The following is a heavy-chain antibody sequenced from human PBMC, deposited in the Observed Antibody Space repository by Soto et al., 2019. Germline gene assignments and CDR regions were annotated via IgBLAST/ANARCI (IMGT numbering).Heavy chain of an antibody. J-gene: IGHJ5*02. CDR2: IYHSGST. CDR3: AGRSSLASVQVYFGEISNYNWFDP. V-gene: IGHV4-39*01. CDR1: NGSISSAIYY. Sequence: ASETLSLTCTVSNGSISSAIYYWGWIRQPPGKGLERIGSIYHSGSTYYNPSLQGRVTISVDTSKNQFSLKLSSVTAADTAVYFCAGRSSLASVQVYFGEISNYNWFDPWGQGTLVTVSS. D-gene: IGHD3-10*01.